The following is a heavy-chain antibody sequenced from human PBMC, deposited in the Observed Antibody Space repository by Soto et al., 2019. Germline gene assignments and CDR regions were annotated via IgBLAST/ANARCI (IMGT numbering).Heavy chain of an antibody. V-gene: IGHV4-34*01. Sequence: PSETLSLTCAVYGGSFSGYYCSWIRQPPGKGLEWIGEINHSGSTNYNPSLKSRVTISVDTSKNQFSLKLSSVTAADTAVYYCASASYDFWSGYVRNNWFDPWGQGTLVTVSS. CDR1: GGSFSGYY. CDR3: ASASYDFWSGYVRNNWFDP. J-gene: IGHJ5*02. CDR2: INHSGST. D-gene: IGHD3-3*01.